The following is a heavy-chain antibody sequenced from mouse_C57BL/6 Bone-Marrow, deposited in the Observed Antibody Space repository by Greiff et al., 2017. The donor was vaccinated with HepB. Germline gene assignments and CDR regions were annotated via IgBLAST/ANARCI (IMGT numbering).Heavy chain of an antibody. J-gene: IGHJ2*01. CDR3: ARKPYYSNYGDY. CDR1: GYTFTSYW. CDR2: IDPSDSET. Sequence: QVQLQQPGAELVRPGSSVKLSCKASGYTFTSYWMHWVKQRPIQGLEWIGNIDPSDSETHYNQKFKDKATLTVDKSSSTAYMQLSSLTSEDSAVYYCARKPYYSNYGDYWGQGTTLTVSS. D-gene: IGHD2-5*01. V-gene: IGHV1-52*01.